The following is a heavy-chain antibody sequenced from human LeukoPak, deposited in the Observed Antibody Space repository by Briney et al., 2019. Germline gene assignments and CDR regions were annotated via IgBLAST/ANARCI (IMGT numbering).Heavy chain of an antibody. V-gene: IGHV1-2*02. CDR2: INPNSGGT. CDR3: ARNPPYCTSTSCNNDY. CDR1: GYTFTIYY. D-gene: IGHD2-2*02. J-gene: IGHJ4*02. Sequence: ASVKVSCKASGYTFTIYYMHWVRQAPGQGLEWMGWINPNSGGTSYAQRFQGRVTMTRDTSISTAYMELSGLTSDDTAVYYCARNPPYCTSTSCNNDYWGQGTLVTVSS.